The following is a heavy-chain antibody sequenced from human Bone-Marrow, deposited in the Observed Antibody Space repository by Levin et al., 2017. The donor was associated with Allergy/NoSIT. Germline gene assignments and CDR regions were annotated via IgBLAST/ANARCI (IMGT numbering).Heavy chain of an antibody. Sequence: ASVKVSCKASGYTFTSYDINWVRQATGQGLEWMGWMNPNSGSTGYAQKFQGRVTMTRNTSISTAYMELSSLRSEDTAVYYCARGGDITIFGVVDDAFDIWGQGTMVTVSS. CDR3: ARGGDITIFGVVDDAFDI. J-gene: IGHJ3*02. CDR1: GYTFTSYD. D-gene: IGHD3-3*01. CDR2: MNPNSGST. V-gene: IGHV1-8*01.